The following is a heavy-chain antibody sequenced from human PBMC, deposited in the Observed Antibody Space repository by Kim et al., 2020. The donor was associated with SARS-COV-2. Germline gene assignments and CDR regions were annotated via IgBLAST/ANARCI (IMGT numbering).Heavy chain of an antibody. D-gene: IGHD2-21*02. CDR3: ARVGGGDSATDY. CDR1: GFTFSSYG. V-gene: IGHV3-33*05. CDR2: ISYDGSNK. J-gene: IGHJ4*02. Sequence: GGSLRLSCAASGFTFSSYGMHWVRQAPGKGLEWVAVISYDGSNKYYADSVKGRFTISRDNSKNTLYLQMNSLRAEDTAVYYCARVGGGDSATDYWGQGTLVTVSS.